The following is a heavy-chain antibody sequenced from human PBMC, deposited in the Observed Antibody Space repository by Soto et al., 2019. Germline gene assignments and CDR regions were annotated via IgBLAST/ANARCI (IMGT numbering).Heavy chain of an antibody. V-gene: IGHV3-64D*06. CDR2: VSSDGGRV. Sequence: GGSLRLSCSASGFTFSSYSMHWVRQSQGKGLEYLSHVSSDGGRVYYADPVKGRFTISRDNSQNMLYLQMTSLRPDDSAVYYCVKSRGGANYYFFGWGQGPLVTVSS. CDR1: GFTFSSYS. CDR3: VKSRGGANYYFFG. D-gene: IGHD3-10*01. J-gene: IGHJ4*02.